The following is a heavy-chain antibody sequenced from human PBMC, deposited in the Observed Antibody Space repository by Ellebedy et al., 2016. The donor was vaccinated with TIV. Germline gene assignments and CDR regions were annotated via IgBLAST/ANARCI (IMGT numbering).Heavy chain of an antibody. Sequence: ASVKVSCXASGYTFTSYGISWVRQAPGQGLEWMGWISAYNGNTNYAQKLQGRVTMTTDTSTSTAYMELRSLRSDDTAVYYCARERYYDSSGGGDYWGQGTLVTVSS. CDR3: ARERYYDSSGGGDY. CDR1: GYTFTSYG. J-gene: IGHJ4*02. CDR2: ISAYNGNT. D-gene: IGHD3-22*01. V-gene: IGHV1-18*04.